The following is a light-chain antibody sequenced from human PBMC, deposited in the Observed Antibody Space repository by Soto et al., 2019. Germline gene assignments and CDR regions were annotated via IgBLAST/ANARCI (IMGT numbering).Light chain of an antibody. CDR3: HQSGSSPLT. V-gene: IGKV3-20*01. CDR1: QTISSW. J-gene: IGKJ3*01. CDR2: SAS. Sequence: TQSPSTLSGSVGDRVTITCRASQTISSWLAWYQQKPGQAPRLLISSASRRATGIPDRFSGSGSGTDFTLTISRLDPEDFAVYYCHQSGSSPLTFGPGTKV.